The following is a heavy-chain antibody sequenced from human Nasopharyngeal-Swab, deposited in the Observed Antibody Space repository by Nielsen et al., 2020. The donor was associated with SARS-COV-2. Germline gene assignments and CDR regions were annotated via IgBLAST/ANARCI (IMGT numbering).Heavy chain of an antibody. CDR2: IYYSGST. V-gene: IGHV4-30-4*01. CDR3: ALDYYDSSGYSRPNDY. D-gene: IGHD3-22*01. Sequence: WIPQPPGKGLEWIGYIYYSGSTYYNPSLKSRVTISVDTSKNQFSLKLSSVTAADTAVYYCALDYYDSSGYSRPNDYWGQGTLVTVSS. J-gene: IGHJ4*02.